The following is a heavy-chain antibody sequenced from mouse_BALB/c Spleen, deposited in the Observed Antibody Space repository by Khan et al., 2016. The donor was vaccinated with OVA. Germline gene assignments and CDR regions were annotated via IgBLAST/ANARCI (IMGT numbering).Heavy chain of an antibody. CDR1: GYTFTTYT. Sequence: QVQLKQSGAELARPGASVKMSCKASGYTFTTYTIHWVKQRPGQGLEWIGYIIPSTDYTTYNQKFKDKATLTAEKSSSTAYMQLSSLTSDDSAVYYCAKEGAYYRSDGWFAYWGQGTLVTVSA. CDR3: AKEGAYYRSDGWFAY. V-gene: IGHV1-4*01. J-gene: IGHJ3*01. CDR2: IIPSTDYT. D-gene: IGHD2-14*01.